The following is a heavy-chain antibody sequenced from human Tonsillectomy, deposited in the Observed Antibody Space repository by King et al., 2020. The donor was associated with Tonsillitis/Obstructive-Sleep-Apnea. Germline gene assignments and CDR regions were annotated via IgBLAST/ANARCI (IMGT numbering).Heavy chain of an antibody. Sequence: VQLVESGGGLVKPGGSLRLSCAASGFPCSTYTFSWVRQAPGKGLEWVASIHSTSTYIYYADSVRGRFTISRDNANNSLYLQMNSLRPDDSAVYYCASPPPGDIWGQGTLVAVSS. CDR1: GFPCSTYT. CDR2: IHSTSTYI. V-gene: IGHV3-21*01. D-gene: IGHD4-17*01. CDR3: ASPPPGDI. J-gene: IGHJ4*02.